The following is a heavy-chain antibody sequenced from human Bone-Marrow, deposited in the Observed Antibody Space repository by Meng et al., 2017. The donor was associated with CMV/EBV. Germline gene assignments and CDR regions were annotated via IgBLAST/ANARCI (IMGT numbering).Heavy chain of an antibody. J-gene: IGHJ5*02. V-gene: IGHV3-43*01. Sequence: GESLKISCAASGFTFDDYTMHWVRQAPGKGLEWVSLISWDGFNTYYADSVKGRFTISRDNSKNSLYLQMNSLRAEDMALYYCARMSDYYDSSGFNFDPWGQGTLVTVSS. D-gene: IGHD3-22*01. CDR1: GFTFDDYT. CDR2: ISWDGFNT. CDR3: ARMSDYYDSSGFNFDP.